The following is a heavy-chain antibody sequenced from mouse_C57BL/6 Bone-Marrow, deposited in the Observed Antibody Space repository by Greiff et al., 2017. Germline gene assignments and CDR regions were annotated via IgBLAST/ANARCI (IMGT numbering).Heavy chain of an antibody. D-gene: IGHD2-5*01. CDR3: ARPPVYSNYWYFDV. CDR1: GFTFSDYG. CDR2: ISNLAYSI. V-gene: IGHV5-15*01. Sequence: DVQGVESGGGLVQPGGSLKLSCAASGFTFSDYGMAWVRQAPRKGPEWVAFISNLAYSIYYADTVTGRFTISRENAKNTLYLEMSSLRSEDTAMYYCARPPVYSNYWYFDVWGTGTTVTVSS. J-gene: IGHJ1*03.